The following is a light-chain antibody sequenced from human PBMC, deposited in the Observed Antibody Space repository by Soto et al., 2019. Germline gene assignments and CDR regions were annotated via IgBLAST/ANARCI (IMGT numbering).Light chain of an antibody. V-gene: IGKV3-20*01. CDR1: QSVSNNY. Sequence: EVVLTQSPGTLSLSPGERATLSCRASQSVSNNYLAWYQQKPGQSPKLLIFGSSDRATGIPERFSGSRSGTNFPLAIRSLEPEDFSVYYCQQYGSSPPYTFGQGTKLEIK. CDR2: GSS. J-gene: IGKJ2*01. CDR3: QQYGSSPPYT.